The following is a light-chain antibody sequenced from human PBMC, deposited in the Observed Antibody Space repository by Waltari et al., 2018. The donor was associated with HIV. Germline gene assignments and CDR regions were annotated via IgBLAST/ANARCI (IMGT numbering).Light chain of an antibody. J-gene: IGKJ4*01. CDR2: GAS. V-gene: IGKV3-20*01. CDR3: QQXXXSPLT. CDR1: QXXSSSY. Sequence: XIXLTXSPGTLSXSPXERDTLXCRXSQXXSSSYLAWYQQRPGQAPRLLMYGASSSATXFSDRFSGSGSGXDFTLTXSRVEPEDFAVYYCQQXXXSPLTXGXGTXVXXK.